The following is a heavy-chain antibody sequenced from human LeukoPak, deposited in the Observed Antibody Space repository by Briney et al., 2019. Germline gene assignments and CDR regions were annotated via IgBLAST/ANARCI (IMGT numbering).Heavy chain of an antibody. CDR2: IIGSGGTT. Sequence: PGGSLRLSCAAPGFSFASFAMSWVRQAPRKGLGWVSGIIGSGGTTFYAESVEGWFTISTDNSRNTLYLQMNSLRAEDTAIYDCAKKEVDTDAIWYMDVWGKGTTGTVSS. CDR1: GFSFASFA. J-gene: IGHJ6*03. D-gene: IGHD3-22*01. CDR3: AKKEVDTDAIWYMDV. V-gene: IGHV3-23*01.